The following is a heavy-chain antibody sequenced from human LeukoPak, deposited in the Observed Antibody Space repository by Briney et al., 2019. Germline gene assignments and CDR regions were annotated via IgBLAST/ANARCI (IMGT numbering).Heavy chain of an antibody. Sequence: ASVKVSSEASGYSFTSYDINWVRQATGQGREWMGWMIPNSGNTGYAQKFQGRVTMTRKTSISTAYMELSSLRSEDTAVYYCARVPSKTYYDFWGCYYCGCYFDYWGQGTLVTVSS. V-gene: IGHV1-8*01. CDR2: MIPNSGNT. CDR3: ARVPSKTYYDFWGCYYCGCYFDY. J-gene: IGHJ4*02. D-gene: IGHD3-3*01. CDR1: GYSFTSYD.